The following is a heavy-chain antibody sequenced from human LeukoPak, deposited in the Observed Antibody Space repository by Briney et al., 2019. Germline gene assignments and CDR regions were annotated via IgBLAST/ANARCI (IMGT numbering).Heavy chain of an antibody. J-gene: IGHJ5*02. V-gene: IGHV3-7*01. CDR1: GFTFSNYW. CDR3: AREISSWYRTEGRFDP. CDR2: IKQDGSEK. D-gene: IGHD6-13*01. Sequence: GGSLRLSCAASGFTFSNYWITWVRQAPGKGLEWVANIKQDGSEKYYVDSVRGRFTISRDNAKNSLYLQMNSLRAEDTAVYYCAREISSWYRTEGRFDPWGQGTLVPVSS.